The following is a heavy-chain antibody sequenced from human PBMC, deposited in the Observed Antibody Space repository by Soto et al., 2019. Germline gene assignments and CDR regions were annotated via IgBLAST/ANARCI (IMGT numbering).Heavy chain of an antibody. CDR2: ISSSSSTI. D-gene: IGHD3-10*01. CDR3: ARDLWERYYYGSGSYIFDY. CDR1: GFTFSSYS. Sequence: GGSLRLSCAASGFTFSSYSMNWVRQAPGKGLEWVSYISSSSSTIYYADSVKGRFTISRDNAKNSLYLQMNSLRAEDTAVYYCARDLWERYYYGSGSYIFDYWGQGTLVTVSS. V-gene: IGHV3-48*01. J-gene: IGHJ4*02.